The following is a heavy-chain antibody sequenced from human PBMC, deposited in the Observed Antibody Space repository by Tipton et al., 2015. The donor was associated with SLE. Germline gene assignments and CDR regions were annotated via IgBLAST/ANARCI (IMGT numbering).Heavy chain of an antibody. Sequence: TLSLTCTVSGGSISNYYWSWIRQPPGKGLEWIGYLYNNGNTNYNPSLKSRLTLSVDTSKNQFSLKLSSVTAADTAVYYCASSYDTSSYDAFDIWGQGTVVTVSS. D-gene: IGHD3-22*01. CDR2: LYNNGNT. CDR1: GGSISNYY. CDR3: ASSYDTSSYDAFDI. V-gene: IGHV4-59*12. J-gene: IGHJ3*02.